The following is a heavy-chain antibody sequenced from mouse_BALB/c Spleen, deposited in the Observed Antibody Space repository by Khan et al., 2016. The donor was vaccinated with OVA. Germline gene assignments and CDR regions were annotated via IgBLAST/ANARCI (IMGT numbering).Heavy chain of an antibody. V-gene: IGHV9-3-1*01. CDR3: ARVRYYGTLDY. Sequence: QIQLVQSGPELMKPGETVKISCKASGYTFTNYGMNWVNQTPGEGLKWLGWINTYTGEPTYAADFKGRFAFSLDTSASTAFLQINNLKTEDTAIYFCARVRYYGTLDYWGQGTSVTVSS. CDR1: GYTFTNYG. J-gene: IGHJ4*01. CDR2: INTYTGEP. D-gene: IGHD1-1*01.